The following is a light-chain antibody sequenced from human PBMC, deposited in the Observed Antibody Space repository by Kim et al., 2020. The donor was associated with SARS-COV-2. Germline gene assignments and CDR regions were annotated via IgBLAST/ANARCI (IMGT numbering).Light chain of an antibody. Sequence: QSVLTQPPSASGTPGQRTTISCSGSSSNIGSNTVNWYQQLPGTAPKHLIYSNNQRPSGVPDRFSGSKSGTSASLAISGLQSEDEADYYCAAWDDSLNGHAVFGGCTQLTVL. CDR1: SSNIGSNT. CDR2: SNN. V-gene: IGLV1-44*01. J-gene: IGLJ7*01. CDR3: AAWDDSLNGHAV.